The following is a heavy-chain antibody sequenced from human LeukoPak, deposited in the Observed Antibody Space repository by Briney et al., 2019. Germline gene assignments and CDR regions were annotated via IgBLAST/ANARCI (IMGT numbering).Heavy chain of an antibody. CDR3: ARKSTKTRSGRGVIISSGWFDP. CDR2: ISAYNGNT. D-gene: IGHD3-10*01. CDR1: GYTFTSYG. J-gene: IGHJ5*02. Sequence: ASVKVSCKASGYTFTSYGISWVRQAPGQGLEWMGWISAYNGNTNYAQKLQGRVTMTTDTSTSTAYMELRSLRSDDTAVYYCARKSTKTRSGRGVIISSGWFDPWGQGTLVTVSS. V-gene: IGHV1-18*01.